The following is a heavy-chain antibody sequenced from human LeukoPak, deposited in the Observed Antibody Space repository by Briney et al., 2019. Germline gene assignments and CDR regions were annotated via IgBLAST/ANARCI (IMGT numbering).Heavy chain of an antibody. D-gene: IGHD6-13*01. CDR1: GGSMSSYY. CDR3: ACGRGPPGIAAAGRANYYYYMDV. Sequence: SETLSLTCTASGGSMSSYYWSWIRQPPGKGLEWIGYIQYSGSTNYNPSLKSRVTISVDTSKNQFSLKLSSVTAADTAVYHCACGRGPPGIAAAGRANYYYYMDVWGKGTTVTVSS. V-gene: IGHV4-59*01. CDR2: IQYSGST. J-gene: IGHJ6*03.